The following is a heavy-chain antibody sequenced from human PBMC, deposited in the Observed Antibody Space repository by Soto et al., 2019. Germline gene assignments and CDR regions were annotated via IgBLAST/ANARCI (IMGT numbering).Heavy chain of an antibody. Sequence: PGGSLRLSCAASGFTFSSYAMHWVRQAPGKGLEWVAVISYDGSNKYYADSVKGRFTISRDNSKNTLYLQMNSLRAEDTAVYYCARAEIGPVSYGMDVWGQGTTVTVSS. CDR3: ARAEIGPVSYGMDV. V-gene: IGHV3-30-3*01. CDR1: GFTFSSYA. J-gene: IGHJ6*02. D-gene: IGHD4-4*01. CDR2: ISYDGSNK.